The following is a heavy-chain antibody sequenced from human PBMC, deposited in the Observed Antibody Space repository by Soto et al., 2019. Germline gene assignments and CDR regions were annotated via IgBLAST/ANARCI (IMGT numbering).Heavy chain of an antibody. J-gene: IGHJ6*04. CDR3: ARGGARGIGV. CDR1: GYTFKCSA. CDR2: ISAYNGNT. D-gene: IGHD3-16*01. V-gene: IGHV1-18*04. Sequence: AKVSWNDRGYTFKCSALSWVRQAPGQGLEWMGWISAYNGNTKYAQKLQGRVTMTRNTSISTAYMELSSLRSEDTAGYCWARGGARGIGVWGEGTTVTGSS.